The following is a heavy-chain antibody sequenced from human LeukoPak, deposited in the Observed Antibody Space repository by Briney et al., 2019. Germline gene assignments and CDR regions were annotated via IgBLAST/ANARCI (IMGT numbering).Heavy chain of an antibody. V-gene: IGHV3-48*03. D-gene: IGHD3-22*01. CDR1: GFIPSSYE. CDR2: ISCSGSTT. J-gene: IGHJ4*02. CDR3: ARDARYYDSSGPGGY. Sequence: GGALRLSCAASGFIPSSYEMNRVRQAPGKGVEGVSYISCSGSTTYYADTVKGRFTISRDNAKNSLYLQMNSLRAEDRAVYYCARDARYYDSSGPGGYWSQRTLVTVSS.